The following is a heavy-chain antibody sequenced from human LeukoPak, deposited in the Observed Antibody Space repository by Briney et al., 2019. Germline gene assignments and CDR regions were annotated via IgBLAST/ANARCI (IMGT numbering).Heavy chain of an antibody. CDR1: GGSFSGYY. CDR2: INHSGST. V-gene: IGHV4-34*01. J-gene: IGHJ4*02. CDR3: ARGRGRDIVVVVAATYFDY. Sequence: SETLSLTCAVYGGSFSGYYWSWIRQPPGKGLEWIGEINHSGSTNYNPSLKSRVTISVDTSKNQFSLKLSSVTAADTAVYYCARGRGRDIVVVVAATYFDYWGQGTLSPSPQ. D-gene: IGHD2-15*01.